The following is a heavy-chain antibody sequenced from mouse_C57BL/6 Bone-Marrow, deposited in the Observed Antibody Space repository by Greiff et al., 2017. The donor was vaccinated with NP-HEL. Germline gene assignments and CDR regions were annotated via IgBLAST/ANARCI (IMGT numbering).Heavy chain of an antibody. Sequence: VQLQQSGPELVKPGASVKISCKASGYAFSSSWMNWVKQRPGKGLEWIGRIYPGDGDTNYNGKFKGKATLTADKSSSTAYMQLSSLTSEDSAVYFCARERTDQAHYYFDYWGQGTTLTVYS. D-gene: IGHD3-2*02. CDR2: IYPGDGDT. CDR3: ARERTDQAHYYFDY. J-gene: IGHJ2*01. V-gene: IGHV1-82*01. CDR1: GYAFSSSW.